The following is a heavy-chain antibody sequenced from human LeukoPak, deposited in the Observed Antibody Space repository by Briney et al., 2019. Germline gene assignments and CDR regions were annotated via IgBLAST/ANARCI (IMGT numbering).Heavy chain of an antibody. CDR2: IYYSGST. J-gene: IGHJ4*02. CDR3: ARYDPFDTAMTY. CDR1: GGSISSYY. V-gene: IGHV4-59*01. Sequence: PSETLSLTCTVSGGSISSYYWSWIRQPPGKGLEWIGYIYYSGSTNYNPSLKSRVTISVDTSKNQSSLKLSSVTAADTAVYYCARYDPFDTAMTYWGQGTLVTVSS. D-gene: IGHD5-18*01.